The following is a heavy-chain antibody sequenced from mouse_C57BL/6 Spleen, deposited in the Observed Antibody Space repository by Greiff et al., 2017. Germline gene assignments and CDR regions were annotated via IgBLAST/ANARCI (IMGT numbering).Heavy chain of an antibody. CDR1: GYSFTGYY. J-gene: IGHJ2*01. CDR2: INPSTGGT. Sequence: DVKLVESGPELVKPGASVKISCKASGYSFTGYYMNWVKQSPEKSLEWIGEINPSTGGTTYNQKFKAKATLTVDKSSSTAYMQLKSLTSEDSAVYYCARHGGYFDYWGQGTTLTVSS. CDR3: ARHGGYFDY. V-gene: IGHV1-42*01.